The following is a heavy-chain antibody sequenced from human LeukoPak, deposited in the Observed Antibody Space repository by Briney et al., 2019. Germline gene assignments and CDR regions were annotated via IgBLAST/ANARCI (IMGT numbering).Heavy chain of an antibody. D-gene: IGHD1-26*01. J-gene: IGHJ4*02. CDR1: GFIFSNYG. CDR3: AKDRDRVGYYPYFDY. V-gene: IGHV3-23*01. CDR2: VRVDGHTT. Sequence: PGGSLRLSCVASGFIFSNYGMSWVRQVPGKGLEWVSSVRVDGHTTFYADSVKGRFTISRDNSKNTLYVQMNSLRAEDTAVYYCAKDRDRVGYYPYFDYWGQGTLVTVSS.